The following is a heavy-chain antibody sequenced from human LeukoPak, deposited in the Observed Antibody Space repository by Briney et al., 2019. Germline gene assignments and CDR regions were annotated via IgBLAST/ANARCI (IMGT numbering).Heavy chain of an antibody. CDR3: ARGASTIFGVVQDY. V-gene: IGHV4-59*01. Sequence: PSETLSLTCTVSGGSISSYYWSWIRQPPGKGLEWIGYIYHSGSTNYNPSLKSRVTISVGTSKNQFSLKLSSVTAADTAVYYCARGASTIFGVVQDYWGQGTLVTVSS. J-gene: IGHJ4*02. D-gene: IGHD3-3*01. CDR1: GGSISSYY. CDR2: IYHSGST.